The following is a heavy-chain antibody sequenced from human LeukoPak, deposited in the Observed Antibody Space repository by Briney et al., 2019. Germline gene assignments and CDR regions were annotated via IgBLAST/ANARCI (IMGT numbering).Heavy chain of an antibody. CDR1: GYTFTGYY. D-gene: IGHD3-22*01. CDR2: INPNSGGT. Sequence: GASVKVSCKASGYTFTGYYMHWVRQAPGQGLEWMGWINPNSGGTNYAQKLQGRVTMTTDTSTSTAYMELRSLRSDDTAVYYCARETSFYYYDSSGDRGDAFDIWGQGTMVTVSS. J-gene: IGHJ3*02. CDR3: ARETSFYYYDSSGDRGDAFDI. V-gene: IGHV1-2*02.